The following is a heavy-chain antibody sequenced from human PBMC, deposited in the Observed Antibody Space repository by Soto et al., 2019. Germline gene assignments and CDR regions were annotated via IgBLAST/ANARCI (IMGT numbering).Heavy chain of an antibody. CDR2: INHSGST. D-gene: IGHD3-10*01. J-gene: IGHJ4*02. V-gene: IGHV4-34*01. CDR3: ARIRKRTTMVRGQTHDY. Sequence: SETLSLTCAVYGGSFSGYYWGWIRQPPGKGLEWIGEINHSGSTNYNPSLKSRVTISVDTSKNQFSLKLSSVTAADTAVYYCARIRKRTTMVRGQTHDYWGQGTLVTVSS. CDR1: GGSFSGYY.